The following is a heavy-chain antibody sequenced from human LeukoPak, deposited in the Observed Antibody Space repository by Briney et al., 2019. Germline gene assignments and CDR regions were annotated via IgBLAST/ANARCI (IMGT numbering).Heavy chain of an antibody. Sequence: GGSLRLSCAASGFTFSGYWMSWVRQAPGKGPEWVANIKQDGSEIYYVDSVRGRFTISRDNAKNSLYLQMNSLRAEDTAVYYCARDKAVGPTLLDYWGQGTLVTVSS. J-gene: IGHJ4*02. CDR3: ARDKAVGPTLLDY. CDR1: GFTFSGYW. V-gene: IGHV3-7*01. CDR2: IKQDGSEI. D-gene: IGHD1-26*01.